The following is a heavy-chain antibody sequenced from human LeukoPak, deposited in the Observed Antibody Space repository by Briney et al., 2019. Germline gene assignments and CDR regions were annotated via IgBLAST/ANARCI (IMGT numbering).Heavy chain of an antibody. CDR3: ARNGAYRLDY. Sequence: PSETLSLTCTVSGGSISSSSYYWGWIRQPPGKGLEWIGSIYYSGSTYYNPSLKSRVTISVDTSKNQFSLELTSVTAADTAVYYCARNGAYRLDYWGQGTLVTVSS. CDR2: IYYSGST. CDR1: GGSISSSSYY. V-gene: IGHV4-39*07. D-gene: IGHD1-26*01. J-gene: IGHJ4*02.